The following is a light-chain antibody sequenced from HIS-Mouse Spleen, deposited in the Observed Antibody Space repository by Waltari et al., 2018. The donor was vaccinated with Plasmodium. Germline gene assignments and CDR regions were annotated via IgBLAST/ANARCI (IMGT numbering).Light chain of an antibody. CDR3: YSTDSSGNHRV. CDR1: ALPKKY. V-gene: IGLV3-10*01. CDR2: EER. J-gene: IGLJ3*02. Sequence: SYELTQPPSVSVSPGQTARITCSGDALPKKYAYWYQQKSGQAPVLVIYEERNRPSGLPERFSGSSSGTMATLTISGAQVEDEADYYCYSTDSSGNHRVFGGGTKLTVL.